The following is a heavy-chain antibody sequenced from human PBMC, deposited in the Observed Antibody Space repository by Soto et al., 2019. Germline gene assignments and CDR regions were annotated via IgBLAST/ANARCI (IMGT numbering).Heavy chain of an antibody. D-gene: IGHD2-2*01. CDR2: ISAYNGNT. V-gene: IGHV1-18*01. CDR1: GYTFTSYG. Sequence: ASVKVSCKASGYTFTSYGISWVRQAPGQGLEWMGWISAYNGNTNYAQKLQGRVTMTTDTSTSTAYMELRSLRSDDTAVYYCAREPGYCSSTSCYLQYYYYYYGMDVWGQGTTVTVSS. J-gene: IGHJ6*02. CDR3: AREPGYCSSTSCYLQYYYYYYGMDV.